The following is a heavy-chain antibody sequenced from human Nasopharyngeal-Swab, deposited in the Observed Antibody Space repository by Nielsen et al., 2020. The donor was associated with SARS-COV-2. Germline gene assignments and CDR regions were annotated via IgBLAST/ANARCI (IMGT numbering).Heavy chain of an antibody. V-gene: IGHV3-64*04. CDR2: INDYEDRL. CDR1: GFTFSIYA. D-gene: IGHD6-13*01. CDR3: ARPLSRDSTWTTEANWFDP. J-gene: IGHJ5*02. Sequence: GESLKISCSASGFTFSIYAMHWVRQAPGKGLEYVSTINDYEDRLYYADSVKGRFTISRDNSENTVYLQMNSLRAEDTALYHCARPLSRDSTWTTEANWFDPWGQGTLVTVSS.